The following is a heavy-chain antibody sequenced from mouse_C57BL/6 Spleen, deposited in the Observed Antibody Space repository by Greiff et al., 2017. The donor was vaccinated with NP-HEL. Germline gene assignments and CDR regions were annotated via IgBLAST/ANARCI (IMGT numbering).Heavy chain of an antibody. D-gene: IGHD1-1*01. CDR1: GFSLTSYG. V-gene: IGHV2-6-1*01. CDR2: IWSDGST. J-gene: IGHJ4*01. CDR3: ARHYYGSTPLAMDY. Sequence: VQRVESGPGLVAPSQSLSITCTVSGFSLTSYGVHWVRQPPGKGLEWLVVIWSDGSTTYNSALKSRLSISKDNSKSQVFLKMNSLQTDDTAMYYCARHYYGSTPLAMDYWGQGTSVTVSS.